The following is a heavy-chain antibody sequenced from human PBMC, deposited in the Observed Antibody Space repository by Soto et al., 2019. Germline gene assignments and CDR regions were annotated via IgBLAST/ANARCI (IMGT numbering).Heavy chain of an antibody. CDR2: MNPNSGNT. J-gene: IGHJ5*02. CDR3: ARGRYFDCLFFYRWFAP. D-gene: IGHD3-9*01. V-gene: IGHV1-8*01. CDR1: GYTFTSYD. Sequence: ASVQVSCKASGYTFTSYDINWVRQATGQGLEWMGWMNPNSGNTGYAQKFQGRVTMTRNTSISTAYMELSSLRSEDTAVYYCARGRYFDCLFFYRWFAPWGQGTLVTVSS.